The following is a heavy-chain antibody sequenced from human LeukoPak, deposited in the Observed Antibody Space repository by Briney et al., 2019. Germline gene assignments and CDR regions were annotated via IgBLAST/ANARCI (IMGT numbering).Heavy chain of an antibody. J-gene: IGHJ4*02. CDR3: AKDIGGREKGQGEGVDY. Sequence: GGSLRLSCAASRFTFDDYAMHWVRQAPGKGLEWVSLISWDGGNTYYADSVKGRFTISRDNSKNSLYLQMNSLRAEDTALYYCAKDIGGREKGQGEGVDYWGQGTLVTVSS. CDR2: ISWDGGNT. CDR1: RFTFDDYA. V-gene: IGHV3-43D*03. D-gene: IGHD3-16*01.